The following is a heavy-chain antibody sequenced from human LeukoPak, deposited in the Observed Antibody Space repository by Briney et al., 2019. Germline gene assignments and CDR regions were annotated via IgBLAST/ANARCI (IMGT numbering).Heavy chain of an antibody. V-gene: IGHV3-21*01. CDR3: AREGGYDSGRGFDY. Sequence: NPGGSLRLSCVTSPGYGFTSHWMNWVRQAPGKGLEWVSSISSSSSYIYYADSVKGRFTISRDNAKNSLYLQMNSLRAEDTAVYYCAREGGYDSGRGFDYWGQGTLVTVSS. J-gene: IGHJ4*02. CDR1: PGYGFTSHW. CDR2: ISSSSSYI. D-gene: IGHD5-12*01.